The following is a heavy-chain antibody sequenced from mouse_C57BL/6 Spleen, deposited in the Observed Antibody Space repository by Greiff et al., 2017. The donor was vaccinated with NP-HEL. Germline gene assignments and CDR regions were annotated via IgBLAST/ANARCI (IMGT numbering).Heavy chain of an antibody. CDR1: GYAFSSSC. J-gene: IGHJ4*01. CDR3: ASPYAMDY. V-gene: IGHV1-82*01. CDR2: IYPGDGDT. Sequence: QVQLLQSGPELVKPGASVKISCKASGYAFSSSCMNWVKQRPGKGLEWIGRIYPGDGDTNYNGKFKGKATLTADKSSSTAYMQLSSLTSEDSAVYFCASPYAMDYWGQGTSVTVSS.